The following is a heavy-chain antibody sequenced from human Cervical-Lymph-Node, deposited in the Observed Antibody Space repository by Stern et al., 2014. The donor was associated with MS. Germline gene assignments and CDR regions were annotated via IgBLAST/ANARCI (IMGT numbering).Heavy chain of an antibody. D-gene: IGHD6-13*01. CDR1: GDTFNNFD. CDR3: ARHQGGVAAF. CDR2: ITPLIGTA. J-gene: IGHJ4*02. Sequence: LQLLQSGAEVKKPGSSVKVSCKASGDTFNNFDIGWVRQAPGQGPEWLSGITPLIGTANYAQRVQDRVPFTAEESTSTTYMELSRLRAEDTAIYYCARHQGGVAAFWGQGTLVTVSS. V-gene: IGHV1-69*01.